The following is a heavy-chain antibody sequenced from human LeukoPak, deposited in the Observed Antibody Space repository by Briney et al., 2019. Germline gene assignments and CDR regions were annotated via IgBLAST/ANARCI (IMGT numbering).Heavy chain of an antibody. Sequence: GGPLRLSCAASGFNFNINWMSWVRQAPGKGLEWVANIKEDGSQQNYVDSVKGRFTISRDNAKNSVYLQMNNLRADDTAVYYCAKDRVGGSYNYWGQGTLVTVSS. V-gene: IGHV3-7*01. J-gene: IGHJ4*02. CDR1: GFNFNINW. CDR3: AKDRVGGSYNY. D-gene: IGHD3-10*01. CDR2: IKEDGSQQ.